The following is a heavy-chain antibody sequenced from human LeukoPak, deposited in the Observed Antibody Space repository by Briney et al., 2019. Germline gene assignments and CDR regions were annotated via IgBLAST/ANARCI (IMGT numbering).Heavy chain of an antibody. Sequence: LGALSPTCPVSGGSLSSSRFYWGWVRHPPGKGGEWVGGIYYSGTTYYNPSLKSRVTISVDTSKNQFSLKLSSVTAADTAVYYCARHEAYCGGDCYPDAFDIWGQGTMVTVSS. CDR3: ARHEAYCGGDCYPDAFDI. D-gene: IGHD2-21*02. CDR2: IYYSGTT. V-gene: IGHV4-39*01. J-gene: IGHJ3*02. CDR1: GGSLSSSRFY.